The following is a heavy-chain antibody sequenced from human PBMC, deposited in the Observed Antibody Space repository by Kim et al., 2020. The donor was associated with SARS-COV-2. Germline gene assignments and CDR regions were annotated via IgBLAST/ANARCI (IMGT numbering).Heavy chain of an antibody. CDR1: GFTVSSNY. CDR3: ARLPTPRYYYDSSGYSDAFDI. Sequence: WGSLRLSCAASGFTVSSNYMSWVRQAPGKGLEWVSVIYSGGSTYYADSVKGRFTISRDNSKNTLYLQMNSLRAEDTAVYYCARLPTPRYYYDSSGYSDAFDIWGQGTMVTVSS. D-gene: IGHD3-22*01. J-gene: IGHJ3*02. CDR2: IYSGGST. V-gene: IGHV3-53*01.